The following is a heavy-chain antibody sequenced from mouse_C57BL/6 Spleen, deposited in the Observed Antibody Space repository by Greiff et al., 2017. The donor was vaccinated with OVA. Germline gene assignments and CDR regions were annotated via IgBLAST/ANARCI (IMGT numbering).Heavy chain of an antibody. D-gene: IGHD2-4*01. CDR1: GYAFTNYL. J-gene: IGHJ1*03. V-gene: IGHV1-54*01. CDR2: INPGSGGT. Sequence: QVQLKESGAELVRPGTSVKVSCKASGYAFTNYLIEWVKQRPGQGLEWIGVINPGSGGTNYNEKFKGKATLTADKSSSTAYMQLSSLTSEDSAVYFCATYDYSYWYFDVWGTGTTVTVSS. CDR3: ATYDYSYWYFDV.